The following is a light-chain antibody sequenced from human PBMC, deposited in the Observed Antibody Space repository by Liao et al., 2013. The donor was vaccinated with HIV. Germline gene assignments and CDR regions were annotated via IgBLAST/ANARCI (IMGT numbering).Light chain of an antibody. J-gene: IGLJ3*02. V-gene: IGLV3-21*04. CDR2: YNS. Sequence: SYVLTQPPSVSVAPGKTARITCGGNNIGSKSVHWYQQKAGQAPVLVSYYNSDRPSGIPERFSGSNSGNTATLTISRVEAGDEADYYCQVWDSSSDHRGVFGGGTKLTVL. CDR1: NIGSKS. CDR3: QVWDSSSDHRGV.